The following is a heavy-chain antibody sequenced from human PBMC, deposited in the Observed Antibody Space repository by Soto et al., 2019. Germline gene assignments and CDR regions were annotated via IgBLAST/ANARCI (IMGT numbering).Heavy chain of an antibody. D-gene: IGHD3-10*01. CDR3: ARPGSDYYGSGSYYKVNYYGMDV. CDR1: GFHFSSYA. Sequence: GGSLSLSCAASGFHFSSYAMSWVRQAPGKGLEWVSAISGSGGSTYYADSVKGRFTISRDNSKNTLYLQMSSLGSEDTAVYYCARPGSDYYGSGSYYKVNYYGMDVWGQGTTVTAP. CDR2: ISGSGGST. V-gene: IGHV3-23*01. J-gene: IGHJ6*02.